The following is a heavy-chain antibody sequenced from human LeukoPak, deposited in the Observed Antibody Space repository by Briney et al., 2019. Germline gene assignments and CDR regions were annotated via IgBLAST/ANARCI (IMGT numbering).Heavy chain of an antibody. CDR1: GFTFSSYG. V-gene: IGHV3-30*02. CDR3: AKDGKGARXXXQH. J-gene: IGHJ1*01. Sequence: GGSLRLSCGASGFTFSSYGMHWVRQAPGKGLEWVAFIRYDGSNKYYADSVRGRFTISRDNSKNSLSLQMNSLTTEDTALYYCAKDGKGARXXXQHXXXGSXVTVS. D-gene: IGHD6-6*01. CDR2: IRYDGSNK.